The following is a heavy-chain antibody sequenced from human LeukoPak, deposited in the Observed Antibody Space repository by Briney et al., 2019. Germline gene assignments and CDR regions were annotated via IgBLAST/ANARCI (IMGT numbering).Heavy chain of an antibody. D-gene: IGHD1-1*01. CDR1: GYTFTSYA. CDR2: INAGNGNT. V-gene: IGHV1-3*01. CDR3: ARFERERAFDI. J-gene: IGHJ3*02. Sequence: ASVKVSCTASGYTFTSYAMHWVRQAPGQRLEWMGWINAGNGNTKYSQKFQGRVTITRDTSASTAYMELSSLRSEDTAVYYCARFERERAFDIWGQGTMVTVSS.